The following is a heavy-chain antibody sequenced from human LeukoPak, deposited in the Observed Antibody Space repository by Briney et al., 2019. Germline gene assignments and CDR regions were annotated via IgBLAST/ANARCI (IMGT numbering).Heavy chain of an antibody. CDR1: GGFISNSNYY. CDR2: IYYTGRA. Sequence: SENLSLTCTVSGGFISNSNYYWGWIRQPPGKGLDWIGNIYYTGRAYYNPSLNGRVTISVDTSQNQFSLNLNSMTAADTAVYYCVRLYYYDSSRPPLWGPGTLVVLSS. CDR3: VRLYYYDSSRPPL. J-gene: IGHJ4*02. D-gene: IGHD3-22*01. V-gene: IGHV4-39*01.